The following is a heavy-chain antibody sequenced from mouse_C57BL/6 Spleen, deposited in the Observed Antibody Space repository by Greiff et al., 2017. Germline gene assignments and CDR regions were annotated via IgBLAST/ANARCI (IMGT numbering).Heavy chain of an antibody. Sequence: QVQLQQPGAELVRPGTSVKLSCKASGYTFTSYWMHWVKQRPGQGLEWIGVIDPSDSYTNYNQKFKGKATLTVDTSSSTAYMQLSSRTSEDSAVYYCARGGTGTYYLDYWGQGTTLTVSS. CDR2: IDPSDSYT. D-gene: IGHD4-1*01. V-gene: IGHV1-59*01. CDR1: GYTFTSYW. J-gene: IGHJ2*01. CDR3: ARGGTGTYYLDY.